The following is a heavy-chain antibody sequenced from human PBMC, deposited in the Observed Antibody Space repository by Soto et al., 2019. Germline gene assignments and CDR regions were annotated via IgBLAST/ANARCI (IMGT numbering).Heavy chain of an antibody. CDR1: GYTFTNFG. V-gene: IGHV1-18*01. J-gene: IGHJ4*02. Sequence: ASVKVSCKASGYTFTNFGISWVRQAPGQGLEWMGWISAYNGNTNYAQKFQGRVTMTTDTSTSTAYMEVRSLRFDDTAVYYCAREGPPVLDWGQGTLVTVSS. CDR2: ISAYNGNT. CDR3: AREGPPVLD.